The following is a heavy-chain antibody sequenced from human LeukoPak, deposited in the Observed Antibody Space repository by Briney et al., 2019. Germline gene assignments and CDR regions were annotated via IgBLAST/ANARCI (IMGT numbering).Heavy chain of an antibody. CDR1: GFTFSSYA. CDR2: ISSNGGST. V-gene: IGHV3-64*01. D-gene: IGHD1-26*01. J-gene: IGHJ4*02. Sequence: GGSLRLSCAASGFTFSSYAMHWVRQAPGKGLEYVSAISSNGGSTYYANSVRGRFTISRDNSKNTLYLQMGSLRAEDMAVYYCARDFDGSLDYWGQGTLVTVSS. CDR3: ARDFDGSLDY.